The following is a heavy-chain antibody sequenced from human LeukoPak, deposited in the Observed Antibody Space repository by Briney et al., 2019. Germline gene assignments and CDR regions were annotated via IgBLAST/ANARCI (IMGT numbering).Heavy chain of an antibody. D-gene: IGHD3-22*01. CDR1: GFTVSSNY. Sequence: GGSLSLSCAASGFTVSSNYMSWVRQAPGKGLEWVSVIYSGGSTYYADSVKGRFTISRDNSKNTLYLQMNSLRAEDTAVYYCARDRSHYYDSVYYYYYGMDVWGQGTTVTVSS. V-gene: IGHV3-53*01. CDR2: IYSGGST. CDR3: ARDRSHYYDSVYYYYYGMDV. J-gene: IGHJ6*02.